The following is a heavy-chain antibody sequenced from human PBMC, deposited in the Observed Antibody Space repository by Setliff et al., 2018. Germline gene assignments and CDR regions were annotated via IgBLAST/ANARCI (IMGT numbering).Heavy chain of an antibody. CDR2: IYRNGNT. CDR3: ARQIDYGDFQYFDH. CDR1: DFSINSGYY. Sequence: SETLSLTCSVSDFSINSGYYWGWIRQSPGEGLGWIGSIYRNGNTYYNPSLKSRVTISVDTSKNQLSLKLNSVTAADTAVYYCARQIDYGDFQYFDHWGQGTLVTVSS. D-gene: IGHD4-17*01. V-gene: IGHV4-38-2*01. J-gene: IGHJ4*02.